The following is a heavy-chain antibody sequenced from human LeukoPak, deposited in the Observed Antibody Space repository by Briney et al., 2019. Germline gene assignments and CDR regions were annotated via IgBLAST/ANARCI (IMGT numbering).Heavy chain of an antibody. CDR1: GFTVSSNY. V-gene: IGHV3-53*01. J-gene: IGHJ3*02. CDR3: ARWGIGDLRNTFDI. D-gene: IGHD3-10*01. CDR2: IYSGGST. Sequence: GGSLRLSCAASGFTVSSNYMSWVRQAPGKGLEWVSVIYSGGSTYSADSVKGRFTISRDNSKNTLYLQMNSLRAEDTAVYYCARWGIGDLRNTFDIWGHGTMVTVSS.